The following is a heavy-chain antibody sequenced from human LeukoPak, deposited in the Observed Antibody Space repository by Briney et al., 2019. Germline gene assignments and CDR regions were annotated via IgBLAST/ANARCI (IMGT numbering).Heavy chain of an antibody. Sequence: SETLSLTYTVSGGSINNYYWSWIRQPAGKGLEWIGRIYTRGSTNYSPSLKSRVTMSVDTSKNQFSLKLSSVTAADTAVYYCARGRYCSADICSGGDAFDIWGQGTMVSVSS. CDR3: ARGRYCSADICSGGDAFDI. CDR2: IYTRGST. J-gene: IGHJ3*02. D-gene: IGHD2-15*01. V-gene: IGHV4-4*07. CDR1: GGSINNYY.